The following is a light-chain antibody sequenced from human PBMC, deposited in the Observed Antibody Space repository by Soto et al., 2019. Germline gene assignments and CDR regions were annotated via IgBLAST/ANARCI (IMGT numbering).Light chain of an antibody. CDR1: QSISSY. Sequence: DIQMTQSPSSLSTSVGDRVTITYRASQSISSYLDWYQQKPGKAPKLLIYAASSLHSGVPSRFSGSGSGTDFTLTISSLQPEDFATYYCQQSYSTPLTFGGGTKVDI. CDR2: AAS. J-gene: IGKJ4*01. V-gene: IGKV1-39*01. CDR3: QQSYSTPLT.